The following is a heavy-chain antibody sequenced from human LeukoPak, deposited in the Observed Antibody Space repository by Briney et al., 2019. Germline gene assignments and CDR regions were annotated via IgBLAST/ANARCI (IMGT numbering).Heavy chain of an antibody. CDR3: ARDSSEYYDSSGFSDY. CDR2: IYYSGST. Sequence: SETLSLTCTVSGGSISSSSYYWGWIRQPPGKGLEWIGSIYYSGSTYYDPSLKSRVTISVDTSRNQFSLKLSSVTAADTAVYYCARDSSEYYDSSGFSDYWGQGTLVTVSS. J-gene: IGHJ4*02. V-gene: IGHV4-39*07. CDR1: GGSISSSSYY. D-gene: IGHD3-22*01.